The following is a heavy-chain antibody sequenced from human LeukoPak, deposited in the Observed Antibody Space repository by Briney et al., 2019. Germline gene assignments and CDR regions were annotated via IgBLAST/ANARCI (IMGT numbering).Heavy chain of an antibody. CDR3: ARVNYDSSGYFRSAPFDY. Sequence: GGSLRLSCVASGFTFRSYVMSWVRQAPGKGLEWVSSITGSGGSTYNAESVKGRLTISRDNSKNTLHLQMNSLRAEDTAVYYCARVNYDSSGYFRSAPFDYWGQGTLVTVSS. CDR1: GFTFRSYV. D-gene: IGHD3-22*01. V-gene: IGHV3-23*01. J-gene: IGHJ4*02. CDR2: ITGSGGST.